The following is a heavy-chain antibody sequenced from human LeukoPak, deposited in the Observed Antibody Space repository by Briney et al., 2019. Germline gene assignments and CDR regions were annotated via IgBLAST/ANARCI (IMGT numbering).Heavy chain of an antibody. D-gene: IGHD2-15*01. J-gene: IGHJ4*02. V-gene: IGHV3-64*01. CDR1: GFTFTSYP. CDR2: INQDGGTT. CDR3: ARRYCSGPNCYAFDY. Sequence: GGSLRPSCVGSGFTFTSYPMYWVRQAPGKGLEYVSAINQDGGTTYYANSVKGRFTISRDNSENTLYLQMGSLRTEDMAVYYCARRYCSGPNCYAFDYWGQGILVTVSS.